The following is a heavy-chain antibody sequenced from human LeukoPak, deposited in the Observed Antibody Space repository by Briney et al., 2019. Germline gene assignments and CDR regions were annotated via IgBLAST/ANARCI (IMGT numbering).Heavy chain of an antibody. V-gene: IGHV4-61*02. J-gene: IGHJ5*02. CDR1: GGSISSGSYY. CDR2: IYTSGST. D-gene: IGHD1-7*01. CDR3: ARGDWNYGHWFDP. Sequence: PSETLSLTCTVSGGSISSGSYYWSWIRQPAGKGLEWIGRIYTSGSTNYNPSLKSRVTISVDTSKNQFSLKLSSVTAADTAVYYCARGDWNYGHWFDPWGQGTLVTVSS.